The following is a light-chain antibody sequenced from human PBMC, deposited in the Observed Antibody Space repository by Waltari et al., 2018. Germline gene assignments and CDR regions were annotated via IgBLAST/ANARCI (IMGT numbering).Light chain of an antibody. CDR3: QQYKSLAPYG. CDR2: SAT. J-gene: IGKJ2*03. V-gene: IGKV1-5*01. CDR1: ESVNSW. Sequence: DIQMTQSPPIVSASVGATINITCRASESVNSWLAWYQRKPGEAPKVLIHSATSLAEGVPSRFSGTGSGTLFTFTISNLRPEDFAIYYCQQYKSLAPYGFGQGT.